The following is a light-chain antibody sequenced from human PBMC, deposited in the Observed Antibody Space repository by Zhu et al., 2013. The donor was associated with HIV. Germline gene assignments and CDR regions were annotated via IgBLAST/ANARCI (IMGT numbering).Light chain of an antibody. CDR2: DAS. CDR1: EDISNY. Sequence: DIQMTQSPSSLSASVGDRVTITCQASEDISNYLNWYQQKPGKAPKLLIYDASKLETGVPSRFSGSGSGTDFTFTISSLKPEDIATYYCQQYDNVPYNFGHGTKLEIK. J-gene: IGKJ2*01. V-gene: IGKV1-33*01. CDR3: QQYDNVPYN.